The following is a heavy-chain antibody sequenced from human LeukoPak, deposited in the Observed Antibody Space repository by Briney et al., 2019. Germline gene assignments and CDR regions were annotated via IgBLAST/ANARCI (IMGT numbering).Heavy chain of an antibody. Sequence: ASVKVSCKASGYTFTNSGISWVRQAPGQGLEWMGWISAYNGNTNYAQKLQGRVTMTTDTSTSTAYMELRGLRSDDTAVYYCARAARPLLTYYYYMDVWGKGTTVTVSS. V-gene: IGHV1-18*01. CDR3: ARAARPLLTYYYYMDV. D-gene: IGHD2-15*01. CDR2: ISAYNGNT. CDR1: GYTFTNSG. J-gene: IGHJ6*03.